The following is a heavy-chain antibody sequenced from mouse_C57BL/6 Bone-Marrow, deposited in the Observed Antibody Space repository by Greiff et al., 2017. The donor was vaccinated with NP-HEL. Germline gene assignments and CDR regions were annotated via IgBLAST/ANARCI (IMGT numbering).Heavy chain of an antibody. CDR2: IYPVSGSS. CDR3: ARGIYYDYDAYWYFDV. CDR1: GYTFTSYW. V-gene: IGHV1-55*01. Sequence: QVQLQQPGAELVKPGASVKMSCKASGYTFTSYWITWVKQRPGQGLEWIGAIYPVSGSSHYNEKFKSKATLTVDTSSSTAYMQLSSLTSEDSAVYYCARGIYYDYDAYWYFDVWGTGTTVTVSS. D-gene: IGHD2-4*01. J-gene: IGHJ1*03.